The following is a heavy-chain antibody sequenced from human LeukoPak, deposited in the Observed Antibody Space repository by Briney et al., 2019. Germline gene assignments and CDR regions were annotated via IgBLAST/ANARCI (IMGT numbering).Heavy chain of an antibody. J-gene: IGHJ4*02. D-gene: IGHD3-9*01. V-gene: IGHV3-23*01. CDR2: ISGSGGST. CDR3: ARAVEYNILTGYGSLY. CDR1: GFTFSSYA. Sequence: GGSLRLSCAASGFTFSSYAMSWVRQAPGKGLEWVSAISGSGGSTYYADSVKGRFTISRDNAKNSLYLQMDSLRADDTAVYYCARAVEYNILTGYGSLYWGQGTLVTVSS.